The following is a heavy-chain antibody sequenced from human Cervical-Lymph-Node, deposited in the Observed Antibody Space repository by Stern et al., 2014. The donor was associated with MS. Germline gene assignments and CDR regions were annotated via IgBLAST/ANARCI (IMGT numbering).Heavy chain of an antibody. CDR2: IYPGDSDT. D-gene: IGHD1-26*01. Sequence: MQLVQSGAEVKKPGESLKISCKGSGYSFTSYWIGWVRQMPGKGLEWMGIIYPGDSDTRYSPSFQGQVTISADKSISTAYLQWSSLKASDTAMYYCARTGRGSYRDYYYYGMDVWGQGTTVTVSS. CDR3: ARTGRGSYRDYYYYGMDV. V-gene: IGHV5-51*01. CDR1: GYSFTSYW. J-gene: IGHJ6*02.